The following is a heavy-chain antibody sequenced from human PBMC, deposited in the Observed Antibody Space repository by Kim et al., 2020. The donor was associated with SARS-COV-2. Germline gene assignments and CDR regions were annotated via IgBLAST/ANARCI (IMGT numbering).Heavy chain of an antibody. CDR2: ISYDGSNK. V-gene: IGHV3-30*04. D-gene: IGHD6-19*01. CDR3: AREKGYSSGWGSYGMDV. Sequence: GGSLRLSCAASGFTFSSYAMHWVRQAPGKGLEWVAVISYDGSNKYYADSVKGRFTISRDNSKNTLYLQMNSLRAEDTAVYYCAREKGYSSGWGSYGMDVWGQGTTVTVSS. J-gene: IGHJ6*02. CDR1: GFTFSSYA.